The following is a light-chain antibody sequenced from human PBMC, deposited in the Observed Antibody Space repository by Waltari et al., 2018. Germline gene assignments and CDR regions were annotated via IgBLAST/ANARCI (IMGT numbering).Light chain of an antibody. CDR1: KLGDKY. V-gene: IGLV3-1*01. CDR2: KDN. Sequence: SYDLTQPPSVSVSPGQTASITCSGDKLGDKYTSWYQQKPGQSPVLVIYKDNKRPSGIPERFSGSNSGNTAILIIGGSQPVDEADYYCQAWDSSTAWVFGGGTKLTVL. CDR3: QAWDSSTAWV. J-gene: IGLJ3*02.